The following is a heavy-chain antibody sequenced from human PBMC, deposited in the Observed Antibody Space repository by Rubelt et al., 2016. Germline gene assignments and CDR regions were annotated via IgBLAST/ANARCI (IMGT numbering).Heavy chain of an antibody. CDR3: ARNSDGGYSSGWYEWFDP. CDR1: GGSISSGGYY. Sequence: QVQLRESGPGLVKPSQTLSLTCTVSGGSISSGGYYWSWIRQHPGKGLEWIGYIYYSGRTNYNPSLKGRVTISVDTAKNQFSLKLSSGTAANTAVYYCARNSDGGYSSGWYEWFDPWGQGTLVTVSS. D-gene: IGHD6-19*01. V-gene: IGHV4-31*03. CDR2: IYYSGRT. J-gene: IGHJ5*02.